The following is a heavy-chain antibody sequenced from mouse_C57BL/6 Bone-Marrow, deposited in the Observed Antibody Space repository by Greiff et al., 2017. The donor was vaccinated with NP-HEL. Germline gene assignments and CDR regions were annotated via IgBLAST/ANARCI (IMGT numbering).Heavy chain of an antibody. CDR2: IYPRSGNT. J-gene: IGHJ3*01. Sequence: QVQLQQSGAELARPGASVKLSCKASGYTFTSYGISWVKQRTGQGLEWIGEIYPRSGNTYYNEKFKGKATLTADKSSSTAYMELRSRTSEDSAVYFCARSEVGRGCAYWGQGTLVTVSA. V-gene: IGHV1-81*01. CDR1: GYTFTSYG. D-gene: IGHD1-3*01. CDR3: ARSEVGRGCAY.